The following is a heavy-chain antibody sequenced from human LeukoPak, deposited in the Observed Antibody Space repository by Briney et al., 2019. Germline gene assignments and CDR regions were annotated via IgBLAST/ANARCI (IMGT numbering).Heavy chain of an antibody. D-gene: IGHD1-26*01. V-gene: IGHV3-43*02. CDR3: AKARWEPNFDY. CDR1: GFTFSSYA. J-gene: IGHJ4*02. Sequence: RPGGSLRLSCAASGFTFSSYAMSWVRQAPGKGLEWVSLINENGDIAYYGDSVRGRFTVSRDNAKNSLYLQMNSLTTEDTALYYCAKARWEPNFDYWGQGTLVTVSS. CDR2: INENGDIA.